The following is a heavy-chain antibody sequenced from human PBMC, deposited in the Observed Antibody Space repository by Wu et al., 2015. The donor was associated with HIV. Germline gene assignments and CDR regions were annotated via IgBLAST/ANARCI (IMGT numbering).Heavy chain of an antibody. V-gene: IGHV1-69*18. CDR1: GGSFTTYA. CDR3: ARDGREATNFYYFDY. Sequence: QVQLVQSGAELKKPLASVKVSCKASGGSFTTYAISWVRQAPGQGLEWMGSIIPLFGPANYAQNFQGKITITADESTNTAYMELSSLTSEDTAMYYCARDGREATNFYYFDYWGQGTLVTVSS. CDR2: IIPLFGPA. D-gene: IGHD5-24*01. J-gene: IGHJ4*02.